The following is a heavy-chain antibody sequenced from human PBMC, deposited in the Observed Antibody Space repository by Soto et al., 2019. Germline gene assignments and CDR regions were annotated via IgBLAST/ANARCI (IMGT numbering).Heavy chain of an antibody. CDR1: GFTFSDYS. D-gene: IGHD1-26*01. CDR3: ASGRELLSYYFDY. J-gene: IGHJ4*02. CDR2: ISSNGSTI. V-gene: IGHV3-11*04. Sequence: GGSLRLSCAASGFTFSDYSMSWIRQAPGKGLEWVSYISSNGSTIYYADSVKGRFTISRDNAKNSLYLQVNSLRADDTAVYYCASGRELLSYYFDYWGQGTLVTVSS.